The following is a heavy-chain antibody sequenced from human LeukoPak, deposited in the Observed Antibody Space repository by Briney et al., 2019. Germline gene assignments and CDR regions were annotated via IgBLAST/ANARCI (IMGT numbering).Heavy chain of an antibody. CDR3: AREPPTDYYDNSGYYDY. V-gene: IGHV4-59*12. Sequence: SETLSLTCTVSGGSISSYYWSWIRQPPGKGLEWIGYIYYSGSTNYNPSLKSRVTISVDTSKNQFSLKLSSVTAADTAVYYCAREPPTDYYDNSGYYDYWGQGTLVTVSS. D-gene: IGHD3-22*01. CDR1: GGSISSYY. CDR2: IYYSGST. J-gene: IGHJ4*02.